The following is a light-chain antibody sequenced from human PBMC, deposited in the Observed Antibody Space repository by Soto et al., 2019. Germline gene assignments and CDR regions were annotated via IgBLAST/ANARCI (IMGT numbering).Light chain of an antibody. CDR1: SSDVGGYNY. CDR3: SSYGGSNNLL. Sequence: QSVLTQPPSASGSPGQSVTISCTGTSSDVGGYNYVSWYQHHPGKAPKLIIYDVSKRPSGVPDRFSGYKSGNTASLTVSGLQAEDEADYYCSSYGGSNNLLFGGGTKVTVL. V-gene: IGLV2-8*01. J-gene: IGLJ3*02. CDR2: DVS.